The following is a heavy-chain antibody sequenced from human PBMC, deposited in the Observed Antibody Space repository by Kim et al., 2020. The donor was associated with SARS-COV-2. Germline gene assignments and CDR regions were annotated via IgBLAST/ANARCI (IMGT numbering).Heavy chain of an antibody. Sequence: ASVKVSCKASGYTFTGYYMHWVRQAPGQGLEWMGRINPNSGGTNYAQKFQGRVTMTRDTSISTAYMELSRLSSDDTAVYYCAREGGDNWKGRWFDPWGQGTLVTVSS. D-gene: IGHD1-20*01. V-gene: IGHV1-2*06. CDR2: INPNSGGT. J-gene: IGHJ5*02. CDR3: AREGGDNWKGRWFDP. CDR1: GYTFTGYY.